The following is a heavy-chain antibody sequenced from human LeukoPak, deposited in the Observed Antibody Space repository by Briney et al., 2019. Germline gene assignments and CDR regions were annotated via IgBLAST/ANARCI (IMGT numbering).Heavy chain of an antibody. D-gene: IGHD3-10*01. CDR1: GFTFGNYW. CDR2: IKQDGSDK. CDR3: AKGPGSGSYYYYGMDV. V-gene: IGHV3-7*03. J-gene: IGHJ6*02. Sequence: PGGSLRLSCAASGFTFGNYWMSWVRQAPGKGLEWVANIKQDGSDKYYVDSVTGRFTISRDNAKNSLYLQMNSLRAEDTALYYCAKGPGSGSYYYYGMDVWGQGTTVTVSS.